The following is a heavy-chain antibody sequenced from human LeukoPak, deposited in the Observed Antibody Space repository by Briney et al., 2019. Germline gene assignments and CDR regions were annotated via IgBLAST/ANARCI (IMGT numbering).Heavy chain of an antibody. J-gene: IGHJ4*02. V-gene: IGHV1-2*02. CDR2: INPNSGDT. CDR3: ARGGTSAWQYYDY. CDR1: GYPFTVEH. Sequence: ASVKVSFKASGYPFTVEHRHWGRQAPGQGLEWMGWINPNSGDTKYTQNFQGRVTMTRDTSISTAYMELSSLRSDDTAVYYCARGGTSAWQYYDYWGQGTLVTVSS. D-gene: IGHD6-19*01.